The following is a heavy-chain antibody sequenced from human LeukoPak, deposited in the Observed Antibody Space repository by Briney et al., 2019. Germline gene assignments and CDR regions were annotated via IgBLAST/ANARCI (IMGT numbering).Heavy chain of an antibody. Sequence: PSQTLSLTCTVSGDSISSGDYYWSWIRQPAGKGLEWIGRISSSGSTNYNPSLKSRVTISLDTSKNQFSLKVSSVTAADTAIYYCAKDFSSASYTYYYYYMDVWGKGTTVTVS. J-gene: IGHJ6*03. CDR1: GDSISSGDYY. CDR3: AKDFSSASYTYYYYYMDV. D-gene: IGHD6-25*01. V-gene: IGHV4-61*02. CDR2: ISSSGST.